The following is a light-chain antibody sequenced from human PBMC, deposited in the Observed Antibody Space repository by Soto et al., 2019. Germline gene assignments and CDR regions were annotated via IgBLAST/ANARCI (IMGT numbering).Light chain of an antibody. V-gene: IGKV2-30*02. CDR3: MHGTHWPYT. CDR1: QSLVHSDGNTH. J-gene: IGKJ2*01. Sequence: DVVMTQSPLSLPVTLGQPASISCRSTQSLVHSDGNTHLNWFQQRPGQSPRRLICKVSNRDSGVPDRFSGSASGTDFTLKISRVEAEDVGVDYCMHGTHWPYTFGQGNKLEIK. CDR2: KVS.